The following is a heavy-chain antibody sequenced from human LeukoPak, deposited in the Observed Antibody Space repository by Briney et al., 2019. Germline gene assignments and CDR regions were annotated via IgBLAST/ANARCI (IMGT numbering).Heavy chain of an antibody. CDR2: SSGNDDT. J-gene: IGHJ4*02. V-gene: IGHV3-23*01. D-gene: IGHD3-9*01. CDR3: AKIFCTSIGGAIES. CDR1: GFPLSNYA. Sequence: PGGSLRLSCAASGFPLSNYAMSWVRQTPGKGLEWLSASSGNDDTYYEDSVKCRFTIARDKSRNMLFLEMNSLRVEDTAGYFCAKIFCTSIGGAIESWGQGTLVTVSS.